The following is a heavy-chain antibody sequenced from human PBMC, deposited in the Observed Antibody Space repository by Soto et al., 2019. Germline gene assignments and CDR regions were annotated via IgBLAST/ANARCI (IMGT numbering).Heavy chain of an antibody. D-gene: IGHD6-19*01. CDR2: INSDGSST. Sequence: PGGSLRLSCAASGFTFSSYWMHWVRQAPGKGLVWVSRINSDGSSTSYADSVKGRFTISRDNAKNTLYLQMNSLRAEDTAVYYCAREDSSGWYFAFDYWGQGTLVTVSS. J-gene: IGHJ4*02. V-gene: IGHV3-74*01. CDR1: GFTFSSYW. CDR3: AREDSSGWYFAFDY.